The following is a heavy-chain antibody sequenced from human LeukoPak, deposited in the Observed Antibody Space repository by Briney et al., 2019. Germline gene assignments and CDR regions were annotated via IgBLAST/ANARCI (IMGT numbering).Heavy chain of an antibody. V-gene: IGHV3-23*01. Sequence: GGSLRLSCAASGFTFSNSAMSWVRQAPGKGLEWVSAISGPGGTTYYADSVRGRFTISRDNSKNTLFLRMNRLRAEDTAVYYCAGRRVLDASFDYWGQGTLVTVSS. CDR3: AGRRVLDASFDY. CDR2: ISGPGGTT. D-gene: IGHD3-16*01. J-gene: IGHJ4*02. CDR1: GFTFSNSA.